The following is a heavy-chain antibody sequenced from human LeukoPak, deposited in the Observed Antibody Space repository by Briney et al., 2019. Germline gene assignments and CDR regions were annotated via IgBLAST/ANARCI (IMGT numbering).Heavy chain of an antibody. CDR3: VTAPTRTYSVY. CDR2: ISWNSGSI. CDR1: GFTFDDYA. D-gene: IGHD2-15*01. Sequence: PGGSLRLSCAASGFTFDDYAMHWVRQAPGTGLEWVSGISWNSGSIGYADSVKGRFTISRDNAKNSLFLQMNSLRAEDTAVYYCVTAPTRTYSVYWGQGTLVTVSS. V-gene: IGHV3-9*01. J-gene: IGHJ4*02.